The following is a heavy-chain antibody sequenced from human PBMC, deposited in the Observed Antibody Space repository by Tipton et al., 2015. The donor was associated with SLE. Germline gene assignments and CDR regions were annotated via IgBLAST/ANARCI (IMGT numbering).Heavy chain of an antibody. V-gene: IGHV4-39*07. Sequence: TLSLTCTVSGGSISSGSYYWSWIRQPPGKGLEWIGSIYYSGSTYYNPSLKSRVTISVDTSKNQFSLKLSSVTAADTAVYYCASSYYDSSGGRADWGQGTLVTVSS. CDR3: ASSYYDSSGGRAD. CDR1: GGSISSGSYY. D-gene: IGHD3-22*01. J-gene: IGHJ4*02. CDR2: IYYSGST.